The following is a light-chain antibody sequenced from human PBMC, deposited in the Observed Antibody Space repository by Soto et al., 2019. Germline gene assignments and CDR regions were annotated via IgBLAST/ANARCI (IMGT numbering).Light chain of an antibody. CDR3: QQYNNWPPIT. J-gene: IGKJ5*01. V-gene: IGKV3-15*01. Sequence: EIVMTQSPATLSVSPGERATLSCSASQSVSSNFAWYQQKPGQAPRLLIYGASTRATGIPARFSGSGSGTEFTLTISSLQFEDFAVYYCQQYNNWPPITFGQGTRLEIK. CDR1: QSVSSN. CDR2: GAS.